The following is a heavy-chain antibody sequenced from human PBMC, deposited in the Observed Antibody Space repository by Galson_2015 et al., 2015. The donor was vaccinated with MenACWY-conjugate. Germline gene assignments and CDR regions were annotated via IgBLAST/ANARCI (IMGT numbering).Heavy chain of an antibody. CDR3: ARVSQSGGSSDPFDI. Sequence: SLRLSCAASGFTFDDYGMSWVRQAPGKGLEWVSGINWNGGSTCYADSVKGRFTISRDNSKNSLYLQMNSLRAEDTALYYCARVSQSGGSSDPFDIWGQGTMVTVSS. J-gene: IGHJ3*02. CDR1: GFTFDDYG. D-gene: IGHD5-12*01. V-gene: IGHV3-20*04. CDR2: INWNGGST.